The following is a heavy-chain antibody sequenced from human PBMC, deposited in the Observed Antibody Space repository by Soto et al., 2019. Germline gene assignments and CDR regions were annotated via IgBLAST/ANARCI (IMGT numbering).Heavy chain of an antibody. J-gene: IGHJ4*02. CDR2: IYYSGST. CDR1: GDSINNRSYY. Sequence: SETLSLTCTVTGDSINNRSYYWGWIRQPPGKGLEWIGSIYYSGSTYNNPSLKSRVSMSVDTSKNQFSLKLRSVTAADTALYYCARQRTSVVTQAYFDSWGQGSLATVSS. D-gene: IGHD2-21*02. CDR3: ARQRTSVVTQAYFDS. V-gene: IGHV4-39*01.